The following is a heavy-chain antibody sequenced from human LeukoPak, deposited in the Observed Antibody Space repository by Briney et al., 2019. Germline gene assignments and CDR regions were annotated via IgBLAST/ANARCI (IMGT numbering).Heavy chain of an antibody. V-gene: IGHV3-48*03. CDR2: ISSSGSTI. CDR1: GFTFSSYE. D-gene: IGHD3-10*01. J-gene: IGHJ4*02. CDR3: ARDRGLLLSFGEINGIFDY. Sequence: GGSLRLSCAASGFTFSSYEMNWVRQAPGKGLEWVSYISSSGSTIYYADSVKGRFTISRDNAKNSLYLQMNSLRAEDTAVYYCARDRGLLLSFGEINGIFDYWGQGTLVTVSS.